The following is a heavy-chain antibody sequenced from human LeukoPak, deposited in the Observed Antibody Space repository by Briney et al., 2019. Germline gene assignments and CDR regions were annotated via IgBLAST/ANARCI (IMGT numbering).Heavy chain of an antibody. CDR1: GGTFSSHA. V-gene: IGHV1-69*05. CDR3: ARGLQYQLLKALRYYYLDV. J-gene: IGHJ6*03. CDR2: IIPISGTA. Sequence: SVKLSCKASGGTFSSHAFAWVRQAPGQGPEWMGGIIPISGTADYAQKFQGRVTITTDQSTSTAYMELSSLTSDDTAVYYCARGLQYQLLKALRYYYLDVWGEGTTVTVSS. D-gene: IGHD2-2*01.